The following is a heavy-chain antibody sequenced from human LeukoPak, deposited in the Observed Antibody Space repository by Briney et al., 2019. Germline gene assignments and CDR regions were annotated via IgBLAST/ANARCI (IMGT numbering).Heavy chain of an antibody. CDR2: IDYSGST. V-gene: IGHV4-39*02. Sequence: PSETLSLTCTVSGGSISSSSYYWGWIRQPPGKGLEWIGRIDYSGSTYYTPSLKSRVTISVDTSKNQFSLKLSSVTAADTAVYYCARDSPYSDYHRGLDPWGQGALVTVSS. CDR1: GGSISSSSYY. J-gene: IGHJ5*02. D-gene: IGHD5-12*01. CDR3: ARDSPYSDYHRGLDP.